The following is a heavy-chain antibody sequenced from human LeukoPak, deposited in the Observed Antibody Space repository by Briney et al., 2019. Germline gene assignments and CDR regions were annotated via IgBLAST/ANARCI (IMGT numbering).Heavy chain of an antibody. CDR3: ARDQYISDWFRWFDP. CDR1: GYSISSGYY. V-gene: IGHV4-38-2*02. J-gene: IGHJ5*02. D-gene: IGHD6-25*01. CDR2: IYSSGYT. Sequence: PSETLSLTCTVSGYSISSGYYWGWIRQSPGKGLEWIGIIYSSGYTFYNPSLKSRVTISVDTSKNQFSLKLSSVTAADTAVYYCARDQYISDWFRWFDPWGQGTLVTVSS.